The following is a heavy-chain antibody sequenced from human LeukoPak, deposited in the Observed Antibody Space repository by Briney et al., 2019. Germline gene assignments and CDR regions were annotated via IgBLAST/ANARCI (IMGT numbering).Heavy chain of an antibody. D-gene: IGHD2-21*01. CDR1: GESISGFY. CDR3: ARGVVIAPQTFDY. Sequence: ASETLSLTCTVSGESISGFYWTWIRQPPGTGLEWIGYIYYSGSTNYNPSLKSRVTISVDTSKNQFSLKLSSVTAADTAVYYCARGVVIAPQTFDYWGQGTLVTVSS. J-gene: IGHJ4*02. V-gene: IGHV4-59*01. CDR2: IYYSGST.